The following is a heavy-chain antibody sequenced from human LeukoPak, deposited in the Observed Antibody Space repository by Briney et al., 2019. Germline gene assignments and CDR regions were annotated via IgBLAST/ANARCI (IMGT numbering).Heavy chain of an antibody. J-gene: IGHJ3*02. D-gene: IGHD3-3*01. CDR3: ARGRSGIDAFDI. V-gene: IGHV4-59*08. CDR1: GGSINNYY. Sequence: ASETLSLTCSVAGGSINNYYWSWVRQPPGKGVEWIAYISYIGGTNYNPSLKSRVTISTDSSKNQISLKLSAVTAADTAVYYCARGRSGIDAFDIWGQGTMVTVSS. CDR2: ISYIGGT.